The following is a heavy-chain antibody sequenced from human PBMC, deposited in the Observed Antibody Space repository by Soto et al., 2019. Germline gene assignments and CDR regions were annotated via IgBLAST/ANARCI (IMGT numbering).Heavy chain of an antibody. CDR1: GFTFDDYA. D-gene: IGHD3-3*01. V-gene: IGHV3-9*01. CDR2: ISWNSGSI. Sequence: EVQLVESGGGLVQAGRSLRLSCAASGFTFDDYAMHWVRQAPGKGLEWVSGISWNSGSIDCADSVKGRFTISRDNAKNSLYLQMNSLRDEDTALYYCAKDSTSGYFNWFDPWGQGTLVTVSS. J-gene: IGHJ5*02. CDR3: AKDSTSGYFNWFDP.